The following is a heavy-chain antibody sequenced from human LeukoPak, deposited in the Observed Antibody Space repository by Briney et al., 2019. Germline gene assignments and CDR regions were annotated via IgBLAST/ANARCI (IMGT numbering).Heavy chain of an antibody. CDR2: IYYSGST. J-gene: IGHJ5*02. Sequence: SETLSLTCTVSGGSISSYYWSWIRQPPGKGLEWIGYIYYSGSTNYNPSLKSRVTISVDTSKNQFSLKLSSVTAADTAVYYCARESTTIFGVNWFDPWGQGTLVTVSS. CDR3: ARESTTIFGVNWFDP. CDR1: GGSISSYY. D-gene: IGHD3-3*01. V-gene: IGHV4-59*01.